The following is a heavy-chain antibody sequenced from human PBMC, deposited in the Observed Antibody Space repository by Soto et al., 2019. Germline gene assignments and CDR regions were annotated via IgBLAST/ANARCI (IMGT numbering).Heavy chain of an antibody. CDR3: ARGSTAMELAPIDFDY. V-gene: IGHV4-31*03. CDR2: IYYSGST. Sequence: QVQLQESGPGLVKPSQTLSLTCTVSGGSISSGGYYWSWIRQHPGKGLEWIGYIYYSGSTYYNPSLKSRVTISVDTSKNHFSLKLSSVTAGDTAVYYCARGSTAMELAPIDFDYWGQGTLVTVSS. D-gene: IGHD5-18*01. CDR1: GGSISSGGYY. J-gene: IGHJ4*02.